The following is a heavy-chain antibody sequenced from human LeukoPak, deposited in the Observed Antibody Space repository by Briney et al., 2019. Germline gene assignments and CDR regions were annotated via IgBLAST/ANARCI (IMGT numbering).Heavy chain of an antibody. V-gene: IGHV4-39*07. D-gene: IGHD1-26*01. CDR2: IYYGGST. Sequence: PSETLSLTCTVSGGSISSSNFYWGWIRQPPGKGLEWIGSIYYGGSTYYNPSLKSRVTISVDTSKNQFSLKLSSVTAADTAVYYCARALHTPGWPYSGSPVRLFDYWGQGTLVTVSS. CDR1: GGSISSSNFY. CDR3: ARALHTPGWPYSGSPVRLFDY. J-gene: IGHJ4*02.